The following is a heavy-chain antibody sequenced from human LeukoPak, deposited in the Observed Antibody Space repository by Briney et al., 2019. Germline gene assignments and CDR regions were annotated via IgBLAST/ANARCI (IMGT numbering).Heavy chain of an antibody. CDR1: GGSISSYY. CDR2: IYYSGST. V-gene: IGHV4-59*01. CDR3: AREVRYYGSGSYSLFDY. D-gene: IGHD3-10*01. Sequence: SETLSLTCTVSGGSISSYYWSWIRQPPGKGLEWIGYIYYSGSTNYNPSLKSRVTISVDTSKNQFSLKLSCVTAADTAVYYCAREVRYYGSGSYSLFDYWGQGTPVTVSS. J-gene: IGHJ4*02.